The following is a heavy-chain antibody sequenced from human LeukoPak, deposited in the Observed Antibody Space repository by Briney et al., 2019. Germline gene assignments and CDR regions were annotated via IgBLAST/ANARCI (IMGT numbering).Heavy chain of an antibody. J-gene: IGHJ4*02. CDR3: ARTMYNWNDSGYDY. Sequence: GESLKISCKVSGHSFSSHWIGWVRQMPGKGLEWMGAIYPGDSQIKYSPSFQGQVTISADKSISSAYLQRTSLKASDTAMYYCARTMYNWNDSGYDYWGQGTLVTVSS. V-gene: IGHV5-51*03. CDR1: GHSFSSHW. CDR2: IYPGDSQI. D-gene: IGHD1-20*01.